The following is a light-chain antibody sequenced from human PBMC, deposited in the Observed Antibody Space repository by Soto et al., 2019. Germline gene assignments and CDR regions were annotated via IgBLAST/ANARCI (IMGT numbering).Light chain of an antibody. CDR3: FLNGARDWV. J-gene: IGLJ3*02. CDR1: IEAVTSGHY. Sequence: QAVVTQEPSLTVSPGGTVTLTCSSSIEAVTSGHYPYWFQQKPGQAPRTLIYDTDNRHSWTPSRFSGSLLGGKAALTLSGAQSEDEADYYCFLNGARDWVFGGGTKLTVL. V-gene: IGLV7-46*01. CDR2: DTD.